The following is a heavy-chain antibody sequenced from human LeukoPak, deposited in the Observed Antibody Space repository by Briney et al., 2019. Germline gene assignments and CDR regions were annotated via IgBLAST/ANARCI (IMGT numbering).Heavy chain of an antibody. V-gene: IGHV1-2*02. D-gene: IGHD6-6*01. CDR2: INPNSGGT. Sequence: VASVTVSCKASGYTFTSYDINWVRQATGQGLEWMGWINPNSGGTNYAQKFQGRVTMTRDTSISTAYMELSRLRSDDTAVYYCARTSIAARPVDYWGQGTLVTVSS. CDR1: GYTFTSYD. J-gene: IGHJ4*02. CDR3: ARTSIAARPVDY.